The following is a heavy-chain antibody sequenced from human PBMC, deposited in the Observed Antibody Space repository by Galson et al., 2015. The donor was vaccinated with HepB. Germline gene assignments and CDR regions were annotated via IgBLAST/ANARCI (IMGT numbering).Heavy chain of an antibody. CDR2: IYTSGST. CDR1: GGSISSGSYY. V-gene: IGHV4-61*02. CDR3: ARGRADPLYYYGMDV. Sequence: TLSLTCTVSGGSISSGSYYWSWIRQPAGKGLEWIGRIYTSGSTNYNPSLKSRVTISVDTSKNQFSLKLSSVTAADTAVYYCARGRADPLYYYGMDVWGQGTTVTVSS. J-gene: IGHJ6*02.